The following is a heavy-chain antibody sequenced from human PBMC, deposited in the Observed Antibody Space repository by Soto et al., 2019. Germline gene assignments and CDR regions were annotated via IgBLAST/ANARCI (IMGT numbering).Heavy chain of an antibody. D-gene: IGHD3-22*01. Sequence: EVQLVESGGGLVQPGGSLRLSCAASGFTFSSYAMHWVRQAPGKGLEYVSAISSNGGSTYYANSVKGRFTISSDNSKNTLYLQMGSLRAEDMAVYYCARGAGSYYDSSGYYYPDYWGQGTLVTVSS. CDR1: GFTFSSYA. V-gene: IGHV3-64*01. J-gene: IGHJ4*02. CDR3: ARGAGSYYDSSGYYYPDY. CDR2: ISSNGGST.